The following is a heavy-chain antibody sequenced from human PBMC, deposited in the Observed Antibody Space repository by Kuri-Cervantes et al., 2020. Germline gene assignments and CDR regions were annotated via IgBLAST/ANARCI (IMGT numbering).Heavy chain of an antibody. J-gene: IGHJ3*02. CDR1: GFTFSDHS. CDR2: ISSSSSHI. V-gene: IGHV3-21*01. CDR3: ARERFGYSSGWHGDI. Sequence: GGSLRLSCGASGFTFSDHSMNWVRQAPGKGLEWVAAISSSSSHIYYGDSVKGRFTISRDSAKNSLYLQMNSLRAEDTAVYYCARERFGYSSGWHGDIWGQGTMVTVSS. D-gene: IGHD6-19*01.